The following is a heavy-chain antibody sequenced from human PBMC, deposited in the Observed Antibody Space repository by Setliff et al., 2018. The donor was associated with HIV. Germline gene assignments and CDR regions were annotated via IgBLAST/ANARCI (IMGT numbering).Heavy chain of an antibody. V-gene: IGHV4-59*01. D-gene: IGHD1-26*01. CDR1: GGSINNYH. CDR2: VYYVGDT. J-gene: IGHJ6*03. CDR3: ARVSSGTYYSEFYYYMDV. Sequence: SETLSLTCTVSGGSINNYHWSWVRQSPGKGLEWIAYVYYVGDTNYNPSLKSRVTVSVDTSKNQFSLKLTSVAAADTAVYYCARVSSGTYYSEFYYYMDVWGKGTTVTVSS.